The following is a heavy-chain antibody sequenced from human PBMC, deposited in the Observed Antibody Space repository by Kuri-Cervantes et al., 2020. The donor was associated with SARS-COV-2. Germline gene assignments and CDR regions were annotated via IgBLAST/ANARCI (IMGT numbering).Heavy chain of an antibody. Sequence: GESLKISCPASGFTFSSYGMHWVRQAPGKGLEWVALIWYDGINKYYADSVKGRFTISRDNSKNTLYLQMNSLRAEDTAVYYCARDVRYSGSYQCTSWGQGTVVTVSS. CDR3: ARDVRYSGSYQCTS. D-gene: IGHD1-26*01. CDR1: GFTFSSYG. J-gene: IGHJ5*02. V-gene: IGHV3-33*01. CDR2: IWYDGINK.